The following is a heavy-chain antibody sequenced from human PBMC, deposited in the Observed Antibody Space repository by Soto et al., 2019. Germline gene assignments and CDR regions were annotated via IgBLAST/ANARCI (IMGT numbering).Heavy chain of an antibody. CDR1: GFTFDDYA. J-gene: IGHJ5*02. CDR2: ISWNSGSI. D-gene: IGHD1-20*01. Sequence: EVQLVESGGGLVQPGRSLRLSCAASGFTFDDYAMHWVRQAPGKGLEWVSGISWNSGSIAYADSVKGRFTISRDNAKNSLYLQMNSLRAEDTALYYCAKDIMITGTYYGGGFDPWGQGTLVTVSS. V-gene: IGHV3-9*01. CDR3: AKDIMITGTYYGGGFDP.